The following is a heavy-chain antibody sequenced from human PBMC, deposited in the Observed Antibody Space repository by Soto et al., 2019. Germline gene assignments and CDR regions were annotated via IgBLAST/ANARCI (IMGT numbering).Heavy chain of an antibody. Sequence: PSATLSLTGAVCGGSFRGYYWSWIRHPPGEGLEWSGDINHSGSTNSSPALKSRVSISVDTCKNQFSLKLSSLTAADTAVYYCASEGYSSSWYNPIARYLDYWGHVTLFTVSS. D-gene: IGHD6-13*01. CDR2: INHSGST. CDR1: GGSFRGYY. CDR3: ASEGYSSSWYNPIARYLDY. J-gene: IGHJ4*01. V-gene: IGHV4-34*01.